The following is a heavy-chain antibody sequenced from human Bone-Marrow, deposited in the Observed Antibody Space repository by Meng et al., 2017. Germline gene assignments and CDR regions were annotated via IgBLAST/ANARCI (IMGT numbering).Heavy chain of an antibody. J-gene: IGHJ4*02. CDR1: GYTSTTYD. CDR3: ARCLAGCDY. V-gene: IGHV1-8*01. CDR2: MNPGSGIT. Sequence: QVQLVQSGAEVKKPGASVKVPCKASGYTSTTYDINWVRQAAGQGLEWMGYMNPGSGITGLAQKFQGRLSMTSDTSISTAYMELSDLISEDTAMYYCARCLAGCDYWGQGTLVTVSS. D-gene: IGHD6-19*01.